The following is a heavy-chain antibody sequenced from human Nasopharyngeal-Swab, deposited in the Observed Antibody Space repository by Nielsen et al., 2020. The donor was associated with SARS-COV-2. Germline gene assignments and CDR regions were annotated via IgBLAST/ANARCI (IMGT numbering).Heavy chain of an antibody. Sequence: ASVKVSCKASGYTFTGYYMHWVRQAPGQGLEWMGWINPNSGGTNYAQKFQGWVTMTRDTSISTAYMELSRLRSDDTAVYYCARAASCSTSCYEYFQHWGQGTLVTVSS. CDR3: ARAASCSTSCYEYFQH. CDR1: GYTFTGYY. D-gene: IGHD2-2*01. V-gene: IGHV1-2*04. CDR2: INPNSGGT. J-gene: IGHJ1*01.